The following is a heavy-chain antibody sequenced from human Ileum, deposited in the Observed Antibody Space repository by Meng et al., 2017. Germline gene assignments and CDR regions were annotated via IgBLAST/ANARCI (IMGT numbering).Heavy chain of an antibody. D-gene: IGHD1-26*01. CDR1: GGTFSCYY. V-gene: IGHV4-34*08. CDR2: INHSGTT. Sequence: QVQLQQWRAGLLSPSETLSLTCAVYGGTFSCYYCSWIRQPPGKGLEWIGEINHSGTTKYNPSLQSRVTMSADTSKTQFSLKLTSLTAADTAVYYCAMWVSPLNIDAWGQGTLVTVSS. CDR3: AMWVSPLNIDA. J-gene: IGHJ5*01.